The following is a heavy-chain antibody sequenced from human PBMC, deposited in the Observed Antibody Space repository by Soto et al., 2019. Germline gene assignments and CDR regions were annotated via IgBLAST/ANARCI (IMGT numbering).Heavy chain of an antibody. D-gene: IGHD3-10*01. V-gene: IGHV3-66*01. CDR3: AREGYGNYYGSGSPAFDI. Sequence: GGSLRLSCAASGFTVSSNYMSWVRQAPGKGLEWVSVIYSGGSTYYADSVKGRFTISRDNSKNTLYLQMNSLRAEDTAVYYCAREGYGNYYGSGSPAFDIWGKGTMVTVSS. CDR1: GFTVSSNY. J-gene: IGHJ3*02. CDR2: IYSGGST.